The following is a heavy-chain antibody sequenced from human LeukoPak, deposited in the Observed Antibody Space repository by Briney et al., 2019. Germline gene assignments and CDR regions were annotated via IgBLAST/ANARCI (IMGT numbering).Heavy chain of an antibody. D-gene: IGHD6-19*01. J-gene: IGHJ4*02. V-gene: IGHV3-23*01. Sequence: GGSLRLSCAASGFAFSNYAMNWVRQAPGKGLEWVSTISGSGGSTYYADSVKGRFTISRDNSKNTLYLQMNSLRAEDTAVYYCAKGQWLVSSHFDYWGQGTLVTVSS. CDR3: AKGQWLVSSHFDY. CDR1: GFAFSNYA. CDR2: ISGSGGST.